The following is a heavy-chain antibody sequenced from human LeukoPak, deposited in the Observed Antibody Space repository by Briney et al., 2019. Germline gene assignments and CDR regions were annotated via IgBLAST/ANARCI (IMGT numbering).Heavy chain of an antibody. CDR2: ISSSSTYK. CDR1: GFTFSTYT. CDR3: VREDILTGYFFFDY. J-gene: IGHJ4*02. V-gene: IGHV3-21*01. D-gene: IGHD3-9*01. Sequence: GGSLRLSCAASGFTFSTYTMNWVRQAPGKGLEWVSSISSSSTYKYYADTLKGRFTVSRGNAKNSLYLQINSLRAEDTAVYYCVREDILTGYFFFDYWGQGTLVTVSS.